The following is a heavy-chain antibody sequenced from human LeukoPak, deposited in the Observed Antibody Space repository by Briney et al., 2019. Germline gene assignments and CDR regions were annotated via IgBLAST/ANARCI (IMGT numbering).Heavy chain of an antibody. CDR1: GGNFRNYG. CDR2: MLPIFGTA. CDR3: ATDPNPYSSTSGYFDF. Sequence: SVKVSCKASGGNFRNYGFHWVRQAPGQGLEWMGGMLPIFGTANYAQKFQGRVTITADESSNTASLDLSSLTSEDTAVYYCATDPNPYSSTSGYFDFWGQGTLVTVPS. V-gene: IGHV1-69*13. D-gene: IGHD6-13*01. J-gene: IGHJ4*02.